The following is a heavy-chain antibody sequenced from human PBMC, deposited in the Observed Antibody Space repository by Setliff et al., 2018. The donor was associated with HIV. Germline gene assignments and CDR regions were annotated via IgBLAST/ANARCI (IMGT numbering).Heavy chain of an antibody. D-gene: IGHD3-22*01. J-gene: IGHJ3*02. CDR2: ISYDGSNK. V-gene: IGHV3-30*04. CDR3: ARSKGHLYYDDDTGYVLRAFDI. Sequence: PGGSLRLSCAASGFIFSSYAMHWVRQAPGKGLEWVAVISYDGSNKYYADSVKGRLTISRDNSKNTLYLQMNSLRAEDTAVYCCARSKGHLYYDDDTGYVLRAFDIWSQGTMVTVSS. CDR1: GFIFSSYA.